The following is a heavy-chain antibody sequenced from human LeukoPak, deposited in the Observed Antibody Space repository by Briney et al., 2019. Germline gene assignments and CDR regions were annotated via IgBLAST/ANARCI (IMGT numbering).Heavy chain of an antibody. CDR2: ISGSGGST. CDR1: GFTFSSYA. CDR3: AKVGSTETYYYYYMDV. D-gene: IGHD2-15*01. Sequence: GALRLSCAASGFTFSSYAMSWVRQAPGRGLEWVSAISGSGGSTYYADSVKGRFTISRDNSKNTLYLQMNSLRAEDTAVYYCAKVGSTETYYYYYMDVWGKGTTVTVSS. V-gene: IGHV3-23*01. J-gene: IGHJ6*03.